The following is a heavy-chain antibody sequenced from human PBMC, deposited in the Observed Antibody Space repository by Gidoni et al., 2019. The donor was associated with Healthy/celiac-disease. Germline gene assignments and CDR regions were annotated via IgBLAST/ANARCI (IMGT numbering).Heavy chain of an antibody. Sequence: EVPLVESGGGLVQPGGSLRLSCASSGFTFSSYAMSWVRQAPGKGLEWVSAISGSGGSTYYADSVKGRFTISRDNSKNTLYLQMNSLRAEDTAVYYCAKDQYPGIAAAGDRRPGAFDIWGQGTMVTVSS. J-gene: IGHJ3*02. CDR2: ISGSGGST. CDR1: GFTFSSYA. CDR3: AKDQYPGIAAAGDRRPGAFDI. D-gene: IGHD6-13*01. V-gene: IGHV3-23*04.